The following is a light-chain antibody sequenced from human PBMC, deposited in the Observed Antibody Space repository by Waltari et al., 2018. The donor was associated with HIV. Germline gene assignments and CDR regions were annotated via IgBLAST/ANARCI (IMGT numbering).Light chain of an antibody. CDR2: END. CDR1: RSNIGGES. J-gene: IGLJ3*02. V-gene: IGLV1-51*02. CDR3: GAWDTYLQTLV. Sequence: QSVLTQPPSMSAAPGQKVTISCSGSRSNIGGESLCWFQQLPGAAPKPLIFENDKRPAGIPDRFSGSKSGTSGTLTITGLQTGDEAVYYCGAWDTYLQTLVFGGGTKLAVL.